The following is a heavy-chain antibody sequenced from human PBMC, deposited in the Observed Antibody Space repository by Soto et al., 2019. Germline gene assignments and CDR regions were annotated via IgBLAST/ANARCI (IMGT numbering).Heavy chain of an antibody. J-gene: IGHJ4*02. V-gene: IGHV3-33*01. CDR3: ARIQRRDNLVGGFDY. CDR1: GFTFSSYG. Sequence: QVQLVESGGGVVQPGKSLRLSCAASGFTFSSYGMHWVRQAPGKGLEWVAVIWYDGSSKYYADSVKGRFSISRDNSMNTLYLQMNSLRAEDTAVYYCARIQRRDNLVGGFDYWGQGPLVTVSS. D-gene: IGHD1-20*01. CDR2: IWYDGSSK.